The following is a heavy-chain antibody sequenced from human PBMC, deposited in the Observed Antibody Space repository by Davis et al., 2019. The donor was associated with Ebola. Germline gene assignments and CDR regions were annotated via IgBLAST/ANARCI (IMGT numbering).Heavy chain of an antibody. CDR3: ARGLLLWFGESYYYGMDV. D-gene: IGHD3-10*01. V-gene: IGHV1-18*01. Sequence: AASVKVSCKASGYTFTSYGISWVRQAPGQGLEWMGWISAYNGNTNYAQKLQGRVTMTTDTSTSTAYMELRSLRSDDTAVYYCARGLLLWFGESYYYGMDVWGKGTTVTVSS. CDR1: GYTFTSYG. CDR2: ISAYNGNT. J-gene: IGHJ6*04.